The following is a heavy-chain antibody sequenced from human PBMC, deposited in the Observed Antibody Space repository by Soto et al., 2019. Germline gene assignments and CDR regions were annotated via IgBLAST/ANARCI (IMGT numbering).Heavy chain of an antibody. V-gene: IGHV4-38-2*01. CDR2: IYHTGTT. Sequence: SETLSLTCAVSGDSITGIYHWAWIRQSPGRGLEWIASIYHTGTTYYTPSLESRVTISVDTSKNQFSLRLSSVTAADSAVYYCANHYDKYYFDYWGQGTLVTVSS. J-gene: IGHJ4*02. D-gene: IGHD3-22*01. CDR1: GDSITGIYH. CDR3: ANHYDKYYFDY.